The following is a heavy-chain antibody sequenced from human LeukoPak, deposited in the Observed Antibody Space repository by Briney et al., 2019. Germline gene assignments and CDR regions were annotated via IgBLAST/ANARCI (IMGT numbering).Heavy chain of an antibody. V-gene: IGHV3-23*01. CDR1: RFTFSSYA. J-gene: IGHJ4*02. CDR2: LSGSGGST. CDR3: AKDSYLTGRYFDSLSVPGPYYFDY. Sequence: GGSLRLTCAASRFTFSSYAMSWVRQAPGKGLEWVSALSGSGGSTYYADSVKGRFTISRDNSKNTLYLQMNSLRVEDTAVYYCAKDSYLTGRYFDSLSVPGPYYFDYWGQGTLVTVSS. D-gene: IGHD3-9*01.